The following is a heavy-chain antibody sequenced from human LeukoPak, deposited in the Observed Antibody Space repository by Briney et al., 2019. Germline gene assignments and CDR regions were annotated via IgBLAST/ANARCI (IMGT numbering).Heavy chain of an antibody. CDR2: INHSGST. Sequence: SETLSLTCAVYGGSFSGYYWSWIRQPPGKGLEWIGEINHSGSTNYNPSLKSRVTISVDTSKNQFSLKLSSVTAADTAVYYCAGSQYYYGSGSYYYYYYGMDVWGQGTTVTVSS. J-gene: IGHJ6*02. V-gene: IGHV4-34*01. CDR1: GGSFSGYY. D-gene: IGHD3-10*01. CDR3: AGSQYYYGSGSYYYYYYGMDV.